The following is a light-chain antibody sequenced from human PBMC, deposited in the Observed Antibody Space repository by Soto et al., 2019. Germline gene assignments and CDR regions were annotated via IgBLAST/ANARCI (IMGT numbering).Light chain of an antibody. Sequence: QSALTQPASVSGSRGQSITISCTGTSSDVGDYNYVSWYQHHPGKAPKVMIYEVSNRPSGVSNRFSGSKSGNTASLTISGLQAEDEADYFCCSYTSTNTLVFGGGTKLTVL. J-gene: IGLJ3*02. CDR3: CSYTSTNTLV. V-gene: IGLV2-14*01. CDR1: SSDVGDYNY. CDR2: EVS.